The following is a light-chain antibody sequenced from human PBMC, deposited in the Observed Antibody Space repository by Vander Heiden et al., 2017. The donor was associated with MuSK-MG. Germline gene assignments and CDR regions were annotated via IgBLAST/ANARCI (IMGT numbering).Light chain of an antibody. CDR1: QSISSS. CDR3: QQCDSTVLT. J-gene: IGKJ4*01. CDR2: SAS. V-gene: IGKV1-39*01. Sequence: DSHLTHSPSSLSASVGDRVTIAFRARQSISSSLNWYHQKPGKAPKLLISSASIVPRAVPPRFSGSGSGTDFSLTIRRTQTEEFATSSCQQCDSTVLTCGGGTKVEMK.